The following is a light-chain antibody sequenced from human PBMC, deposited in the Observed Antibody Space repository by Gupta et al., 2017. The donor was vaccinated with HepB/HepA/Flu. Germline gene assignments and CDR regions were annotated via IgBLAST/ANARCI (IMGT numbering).Light chain of an antibody. CDR2: DAS. CDR3: QQRKSWPLT. Sequence: EIVLPQSPATLSLSPGERATLSCRTSQSISIHLVWYQQKPGQAPRLLINDASNRATGIPARFSGSGSGTDFTLTISSLEPEDFAFYYCQQRKSWPLTFGGGTKVEIK. V-gene: IGKV3-11*01. CDR1: QSISIH. J-gene: IGKJ4*01.